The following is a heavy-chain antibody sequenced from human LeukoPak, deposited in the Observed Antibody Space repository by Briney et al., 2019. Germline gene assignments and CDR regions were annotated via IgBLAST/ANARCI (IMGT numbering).Heavy chain of an antibody. D-gene: IGHD6-13*01. CDR1: GFTFSTYS. J-gene: IGHJ4*02. CDR3: ARGYSTTWTYGDY. V-gene: IGHV3-21*06. CDR2: ISSRSSYI. Sequence: GWSLRLSCAASGFTFSTYSMNWVRQAPGKGLEWVSYISSRSSYIYYADSVKGRFTISRDNAKNSLYLQMDSLRAEDTAVYYCARGYSTTWTYGDYWGRGTLVTVSS.